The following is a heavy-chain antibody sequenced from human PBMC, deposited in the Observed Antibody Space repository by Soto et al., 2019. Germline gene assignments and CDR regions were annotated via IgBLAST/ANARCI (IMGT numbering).Heavy chain of an antibody. Sequence: EVQLVESGGGLVQPGGSLRLSCAASGFTFSSYSMNWVRQAPGKGLEWVSYISSSSSTIYYADSVKGRFTISRDNAKNSLYLQMHSLRDEDTAVYYCARGTGLLWFGEPGEEYCDYWGQGTLVTVSS. V-gene: IGHV3-48*02. D-gene: IGHD3-10*01. J-gene: IGHJ4*02. CDR2: ISSSSSTI. CDR3: ARGTGLLWFGEPGEEYCDY. CDR1: GFTFSSYS.